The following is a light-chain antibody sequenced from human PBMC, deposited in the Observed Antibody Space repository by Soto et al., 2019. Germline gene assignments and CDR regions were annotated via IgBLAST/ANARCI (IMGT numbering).Light chain of an antibody. Sequence: DIQMTQSPSTLSASVGDRVTITCRASQSISSWLAWYQQKPRKAPKLLIYDASSLESGVPSRFSGSGSGTEFTLTISSLQSEDFAVYYCQQYNDRPPITFGQGTRLEIK. CDR2: DAS. CDR3: QQYNDRPPIT. CDR1: QSISSW. V-gene: IGKV1-5*01. J-gene: IGKJ5*01.